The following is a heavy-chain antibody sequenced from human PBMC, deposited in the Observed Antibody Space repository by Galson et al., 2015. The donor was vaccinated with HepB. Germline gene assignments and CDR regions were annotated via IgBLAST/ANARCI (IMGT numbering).Heavy chain of an antibody. CDR2: IFWDDDK. V-gene: IGHV2-5*02. CDR1: GFSLTTSGVG. Sequence: PALVKPTQTLTLTCTFPGFSLTTSGVGVGWIRQPPGEALEWLAIIFWDDDKRYSPSLKSRLTITKDTSKNQVVLTMTNMDPVDTATYYCVYRIYCSGGSCFPDWGQGTLVTVSS. D-gene: IGHD2-15*01. CDR3: VYRIYCSGGSCFPD. J-gene: IGHJ4*02.